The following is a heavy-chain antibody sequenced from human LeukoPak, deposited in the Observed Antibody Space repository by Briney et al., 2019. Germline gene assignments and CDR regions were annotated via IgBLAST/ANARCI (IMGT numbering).Heavy chain of an antibody. D-gene: IGHD4-17*01. V-gene: IGHV4-4*01. Sequence: SETLSLTCGVSGGYITNTNYWTWVRQPPGKGLEWIGGVNLQVSTNYNPSPMGRVAIAVDTSENHISLQLTSVTAADTAVYCCARDWGGDYGFDYWGQGTLVTVSS. CDR2: VNLQVST. CDR1: GGYITNTNY. J-gene: IGHJ4*02. CDR3: ARDWGGDYGFDY.